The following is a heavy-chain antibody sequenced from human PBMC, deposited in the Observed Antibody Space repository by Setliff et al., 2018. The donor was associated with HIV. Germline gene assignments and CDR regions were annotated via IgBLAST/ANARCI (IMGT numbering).Heavy chain of an antibody. V-gene: IGHV4-31*03. CDR2: IYYSGST. CDR1: GGSISSGGYY. J-gene: IGHJ4*02. D-gene: IGHD1-1*01. Sequence: SETLSLTCTVSGGSISSGGYYWSWIRQHPGKGLEWIGYIYYSGSTYYNPSLKSRVTISVDTSKNQFSLKLSSVTAADTAVYYCARGRYNGDSYSGGFYYFDHWGQGSLVTVSS. CDR3: ARGRYNGDSYSGGFYYFDH.